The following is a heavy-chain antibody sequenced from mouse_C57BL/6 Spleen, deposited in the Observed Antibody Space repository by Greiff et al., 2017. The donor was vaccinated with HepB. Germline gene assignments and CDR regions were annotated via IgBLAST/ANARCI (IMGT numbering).Heavy chain of an antibody. J-gene: IGHJ3*01. CDR2: INPNNGGT. D-gene: IGHD3-2*02. CDR3: ARDSSGYLAWFAY. Sequence: EVQLQQSGPELVKPGASVKISCKASGYTFTDYYMNWVKQSHGKSLEWIGDINPNNGGTSYHQKFKGKATLTVDKSSSTAYMELRSLTSEDSAVYYCARDSSGYLAWFAYWGQGTLVTVSA. CDR1: GYTFTDYY. V-gene: IGHV1-26*01.